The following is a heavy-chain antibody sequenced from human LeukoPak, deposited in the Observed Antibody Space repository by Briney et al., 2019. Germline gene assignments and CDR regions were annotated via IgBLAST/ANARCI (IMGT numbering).Heavy chain of an antibody. CDR1: GFTFSSYS. CDR2: ISSSSSYI. CDR3: ARYRPKDPIEYSSSCFSY. D-gene: IGHD6-6*01. V-gene: IGHV3-21*01. Sequence: GGSLRLSCAASGFTFSSYSMNWVRQAPGKGLEWVSSISSSSSYIYYADSVKGRFTISRDNAKNSLYLQMNSLRAEDTAVYYCARYRPKDPIEYSSSCFSYWGQGTLVTVSS. J-gene: IGHJ4*02.